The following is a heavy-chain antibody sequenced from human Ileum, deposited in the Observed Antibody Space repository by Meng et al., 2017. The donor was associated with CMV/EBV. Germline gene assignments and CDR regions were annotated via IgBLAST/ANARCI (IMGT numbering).Heavy chain of an antibody. Sequence: QLQGPGPGLVKPSHTLSLLCSVSGGYRSGYHWNWIRQSAGKGLEWIGRVYSSGSTNFNPSLKSRLTMSVDTSTNQVSLDLSSVTAADTAVYYCARSDYSGNYFALDYWG. V-gene: IGHV4-4*07. CDR2: VYSSGST. CDR3: ARSDYSGNYFALDY. CDR1: GGYRSGYH. D-gene: IGHD1-26*01. J-gene: IGHJ4*01.